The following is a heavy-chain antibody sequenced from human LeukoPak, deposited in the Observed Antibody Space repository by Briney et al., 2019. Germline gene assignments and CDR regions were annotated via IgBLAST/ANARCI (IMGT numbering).Heavy chain of an antibody. CDR2: IFYRGST. Sequence: SETLSLTCTVSGGSITSYYWSWIRQPPGKGLEWIGYIFYRGSTNYNPSLKSRVTISVDTSKNQFSLRLSSVTAADTAVYYCARQGYISGQGFRNNWFDPWGQGSLVTVSS. CDR1: GGSITSYY. J-gene: IGHJ5*02. CDR3: ARQGYISGQGFRNNWFDP. V-gene: IGHV4-59*08. D-gene: IGHD6-19*01.